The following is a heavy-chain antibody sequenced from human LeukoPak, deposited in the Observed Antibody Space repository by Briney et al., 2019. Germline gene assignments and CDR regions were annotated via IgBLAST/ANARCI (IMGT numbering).Heavy chain of an antibody. CDR3: ARAWSVLDYYDSSGYHD. CDR1: GGTFSSYA. D-gene: IGHD3-22*01. CDR2: IIPIFGTA. Sequence: SVKVSCKASGGTFSSYAISWVRQAPGQGLEWMGGIIPIFGTANYAQKFQGRVMIPTDESTSTAYMELSSLRSEDTAVYYCARAWSVLDYYDSSGYHDWGQGTLVTVSS. J-gene: IGHJ4*02. V-gene: IGHV1-69*05.